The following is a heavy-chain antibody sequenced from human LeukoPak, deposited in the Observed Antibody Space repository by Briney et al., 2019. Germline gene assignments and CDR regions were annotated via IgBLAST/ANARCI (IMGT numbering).Heavy chain of an antibody. CDR1: GFTFSSYG. D-gene: IGHD3-9*01. CDR3: IRDLMDYDVSTGLHHYYMDV. V-gene: IGHV3-33*01. J-gene: IGHJ6*02. CDR2: ILSDGSKE. Sequence: GGSLRLSCAASGFTFSSYGMHWVRQAPGKGLEWVAVILSDGSKEFYTDSVKGRFTISRDNSKNTLYLQMNTLRVEDTAVYYCIRDLMDYDVSTGLHHYYMDVWGQGTTVTVSS.